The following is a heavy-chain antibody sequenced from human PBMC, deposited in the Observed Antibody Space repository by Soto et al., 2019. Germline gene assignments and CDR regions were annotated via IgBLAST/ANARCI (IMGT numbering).Heavy chain of an antibody. CDR2: IIPILGIA. CDR3: ASRRWETYYDFWSGYSWFDP. Sequence: SVKVSCKASGGTFSSYTISWVRQAPGQGLEWMGRIIPILGIANYAQKFQGRVTITADKSTSTAYMELSSLRSEDTAVYYFASRRWETYYDFWSGYSWFDPWGQGTLVTVSS. D-gene: IGHD3-3*01. CDR1: GGTFSSYT. V-gene: IGHV1-69*02. J-gene: IGHJ5*02.